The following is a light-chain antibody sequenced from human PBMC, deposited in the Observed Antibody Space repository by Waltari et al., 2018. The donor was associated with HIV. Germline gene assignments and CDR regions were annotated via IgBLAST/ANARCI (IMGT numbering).Light chain of an antibody. CDR3: QQTFDGPRT. CDR2: AAS. Sequence: DIQMTQSPSSLSASVGDRVTITCRASQSISNYLNWYQQKPGKAPKLLISAASSLESGVPARYSGSRSGTEFTLIISGLQPEDFATDYCQQTFDGPRTFGGGTKVEI. CDR1: QSISNY. V-gene: IGKV1-39*01. J-gene: IGKJ4*01.